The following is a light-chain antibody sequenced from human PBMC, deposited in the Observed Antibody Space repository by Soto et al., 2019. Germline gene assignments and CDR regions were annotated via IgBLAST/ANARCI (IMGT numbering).Light chain of an antibody. CDR3: QQYDNWPPWT. J-gene: IGKJ1*01. CDR2: CAS. CDR1: QSISIN. V-gene: IGKV3-15*01. Sequence: EIVMTQSPATLSVSPGERATLSCRASQSISINLAWYQQRPGQAPRLLIYCASTRATSIPAMFSGSGSGTEFTLTIISLQSEDFAIYYCQQYDNWPPWTFGQGTKVEIK.